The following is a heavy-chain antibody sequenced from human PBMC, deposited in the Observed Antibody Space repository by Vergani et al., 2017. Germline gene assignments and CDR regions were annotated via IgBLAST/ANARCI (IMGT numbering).Heavy chain of an antibody. CDR1: GFTFNQYG. D-gene: IGHD1-14*01. CDR3: ARDLRLLYNRFDP. CDR2: TWYDGNNK. J-gene: IGHJ5*02. V-gene: IGHV3-33*01. Sequence: QVQLVESGGGVVQPGRSLRLSCAASGFTFNQYGMHWVRQAPGKGMEWVAVTWYDGNNKQYADSGKGLFTISRDNSKDKMYLQINSLRDEDTGVYYCARDLRLLYNRFDPWGQGTLVTVSS.